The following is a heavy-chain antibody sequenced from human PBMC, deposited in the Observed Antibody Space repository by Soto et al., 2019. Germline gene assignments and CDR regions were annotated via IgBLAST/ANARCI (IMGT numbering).Heavy chain of an antibody. D-gene: IGHD3-16*02. CDR1: GFTFSSYA. CDR3: AKDWAGDYIWGSYRDPRGCFDY. CDR2: ISGSGGST. J-gene: IGHJ4*02. Sequence: PGGSLRLSCAASGFTFSSYAMSWVRQAPGKGLEWVSAISGSGGSTYYADSVKGRFTISRDNSKNTLYLQMNSLRAEDTAVYYCAKDWAGDYIWGSYRDPRGCFDYWGQGTLVTVSS. V-gene: IGHV3-23*01.